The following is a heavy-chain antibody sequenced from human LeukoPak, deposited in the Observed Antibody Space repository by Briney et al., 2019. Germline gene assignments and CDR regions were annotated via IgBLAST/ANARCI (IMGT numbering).Heavy chain of an antibody. Sequence: PSETLSLTCTVSGGSISSGDYYWSWIRQPPGKGLEWIEYIYYSGSTYYNPSLKSRVTISVDTSKNQFSLKLSSVTAADTAVYYCAREIGCTNGVCYHWFDPWGQGTLVTVSS. CDR3: AREIGCTNGVCYHWFDP. V-gene: IGHV4-30-4*08. CDR2: IYYSGST. CDR1: GGSISSGDYY. J-gene: IGHJ5*02. D-gene: IGHD2-8*01.